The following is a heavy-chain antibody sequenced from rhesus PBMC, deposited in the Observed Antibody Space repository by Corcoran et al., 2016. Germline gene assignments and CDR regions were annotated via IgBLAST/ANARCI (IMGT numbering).Heavy chain of an antibody. CDR2: ISGSGGST. V-gene: IGHV4-173*01. J-gene: IGHJ2*01. D-gene: IGHD4-23*01. Sequence: QLQLQESGPGLVKPSETLSLTCAVSGGSISSNYWSWIRQPPGKGLEWIGRISGSGGSTDYNPSRKSLVTISTDTSKNQFSLKLSSVTAADTAVYYCARDTVTTLLYWYFDLWGPGTPITISS. CDR1: GGSISSNY. CDR3: ARDTVTTLLYWYFDL.